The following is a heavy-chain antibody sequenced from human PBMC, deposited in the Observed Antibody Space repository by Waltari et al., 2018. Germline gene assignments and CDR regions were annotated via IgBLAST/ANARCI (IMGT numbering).Heavy chain of an antibody. J-gene: IGHJ4*02. Sequence: QVQLQESGPGLVKPSGTLSVTCAVSGDSISGTYWWSWVRQPPGKGLEWIGQIHGSGRSNYTPSLESRVTVSIDTSTNHFSLKVTSATAADTAVYYCARDRGRGLYLDSWGQGTLVTVSP. CDR1: GDSISGTYW. D-gene: IGHD2-15*01. CDR3: ARDRGRGLYLDS. CDR2: IHGSGRS. V-gene: IGHV4-4*02.